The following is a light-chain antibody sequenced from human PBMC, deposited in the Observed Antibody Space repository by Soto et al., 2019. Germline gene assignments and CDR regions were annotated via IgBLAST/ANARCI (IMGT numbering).Light chain of an antibody. CDR1: QSFSSTY. J-gene: IGKJ1*01. V-gene: IGKV3-20*01. Sequence: IVLTQSPGTLSLSPGERATLSCRASQSFSSTYLAWYQQKPGQAPRLLIYGASSRATGIPDRFSGSGSGTEFTLTISRREPEDFAVYYCQHYGSSRTFGQGTKVEIK. CDR2: GAS. CDR3: QHYGSSRT.